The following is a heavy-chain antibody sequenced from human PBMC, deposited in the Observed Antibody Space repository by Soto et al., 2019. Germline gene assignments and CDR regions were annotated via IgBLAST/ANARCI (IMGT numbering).Heavy chain of an antibody. D-gene: IGHD5-12*01. CDR2: ISGSGGST. CDR1: GFTFSSYA. J-gene: IGHJ5*02. CDR3: AKDLEVATIWGAGVWFDP. V-gene: IGHV3-23*01. Sequence: GGSLRLSCAASGFTFSSYAMSWVRQAPGKGLEWVSAISGSGGSTYYADSVKGRFTISRDNSKNTLYLQMNSLRAEDTAVYYCAKDLEVATIWGAGVWFDPWGQGTLVTVSS.